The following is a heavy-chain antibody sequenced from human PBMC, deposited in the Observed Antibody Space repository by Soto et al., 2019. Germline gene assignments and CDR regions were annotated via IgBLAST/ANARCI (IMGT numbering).Heavy chain of an antibody. V-gene: IGHV1-8*01. Sequence: ASVKVSCKASGYTFISYDINWVRQATGQGPEWMGWMNPNSGNTGNAQKFQDRVTMTRNTSISTAYLELSSLRSEDTAVYYCARGFKNCTNGVCYRKLDNWGQGTLVTVSS. CDR3: ARGFKNCTNGVCYRKLDN. D-gene: IGHD2-8*01. CDR1: GYTFISYD. J-gene: IGHJ4*02. CDR2: MNPNSGNT.